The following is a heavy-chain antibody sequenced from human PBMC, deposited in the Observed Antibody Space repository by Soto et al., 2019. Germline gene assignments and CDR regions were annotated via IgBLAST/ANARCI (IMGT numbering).Heavy chain of an antibody. J-gene: IGHJ4*02. D-gene: IGHD6-19*01. CDR1: GFTFSSYA. CDR2: ISGTSGRT. CDR3: AKDDGSGWYYFDY. Sequence: EVHLLESGGGLVQPGGSLRLSCAASGFTFSSYAMNWVRQASGKGLEWVSSISGTSGRTYYADSVEGRFTISRDNSKNTLYLQIDSLRAEDTAVYYCAKDDGSGWYYFDYWGQGTLVSVSS. V-gene: IGHV3-23*01.